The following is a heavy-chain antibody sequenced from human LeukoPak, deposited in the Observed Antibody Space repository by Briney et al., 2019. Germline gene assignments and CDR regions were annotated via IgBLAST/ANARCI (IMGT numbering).Heavy chain of an antibody. J-gene: IGHJ4*02. CDR1: GFTVSSNS. CDR2: IYSDNT. CDR3: ARVRGSYCLDY. V-gene: IGHV3-53*01. Sequence: PGGSLRLSCTVSGFTVSSNSMSWVRQAPGKGLEWVSFIYSDNTHYSDSVKGRFTISRDNSKNTLYLQMNSLRAEDTAVYYCARVRGSYCLDYWGQGTLVTVSS. D-gene: IGHD3-16*01.